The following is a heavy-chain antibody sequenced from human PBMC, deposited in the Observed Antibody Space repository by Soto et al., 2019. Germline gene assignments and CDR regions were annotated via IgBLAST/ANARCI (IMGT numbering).Heavy chain of an antibody. V-gene: IGHV4-39*01. D-gene: IGHD3-3*01. Sequence: PSETLSLTCTVSGGSVRSYFWGWIRQPPGKGLEWIGSIYYSGSTYYNPSLKSRVTISVDTSKNQFSLKLSSVTAADTAVYYCARHRITIFGVVPGNWFDPWGQGTLVTVSS. CDR3: ARHRITIFGVVPGNWFDP. J-gene: IGHJ5*02. CDR2: IYYSGST. CDR1: GGSVRSYF.